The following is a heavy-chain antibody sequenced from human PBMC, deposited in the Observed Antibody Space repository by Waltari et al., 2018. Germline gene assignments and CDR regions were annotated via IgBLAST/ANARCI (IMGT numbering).Heavy chain of an antibody. V-gene: IGHV4-39*07. Sequence: QLQLQESGPGLVKPSETLSLTCTVSGGSISSSSYYWGWIRQPPGKGLEWIGSIYSSGSTYYSPSLKRRVAISVDTSKDQFSLKLSSVTAGNTAVYYCARVPGYYDSSGYSIWGQGTLVTVSS. CDR3: ARVPGYYDSSGYSI. J-gene: IGHJ4*02. D-gene: IGHD3-22*01. CDR2: IYSSGST. CDR1: GGSISSSSYY.